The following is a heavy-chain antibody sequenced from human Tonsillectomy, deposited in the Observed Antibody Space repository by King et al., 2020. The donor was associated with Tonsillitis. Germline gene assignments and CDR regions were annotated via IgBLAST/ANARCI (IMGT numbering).Heavy chain of an antibody. V-gene: IGHV3-53*01. D-gene: IGHD3-22*01. CDR2: IYSGGST. CDR1: GFTVSSNY. CDR3: ARGLFSGTDAFDI. J-gene: IGHJ3*02. Sequence: QLVQSGGGLIQPGGSLRLSCAASGFTVSSNYMSWVRQAPGKGLEWVSDIYSGGSTYYADSVKGRFTISRDNSKNTLYLQMNSLRAEDTAVYYCARGLFSGTDAFDIWGQGTMVTVSS.